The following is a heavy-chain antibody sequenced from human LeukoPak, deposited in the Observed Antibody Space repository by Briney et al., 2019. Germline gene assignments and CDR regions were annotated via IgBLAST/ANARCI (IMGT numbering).Heavy chain of an antibody. CDR3: AKDYCGGDCYSGWYFDL. D-gene: IGHD2-21*02. CDR2: ISYNSDTI. J-gene: IGHJ2*01. CDR1: GFTFDDYV. V-gene: IGHV3-9*01. Sequence: GRSLRVSCAASGFTFDDYVMHWVRQAPGKGVKWVSGISYNSDTIAYADSVKGRFTISRDNAKNSLYLQMNSLRAEDTALYYCAKDYCGGDCYSGWYFDLWGRGTLVTVSS.